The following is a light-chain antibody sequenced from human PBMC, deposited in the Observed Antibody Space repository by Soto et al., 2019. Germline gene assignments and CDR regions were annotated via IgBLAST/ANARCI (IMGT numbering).Light chain of an antibody. J-gene: IGKJ1*01. CDR2: GAS. CDR3: QQYINWPWT. CDR1: QRLSSN. V-gene: IGKV3-15*01. Sequence: EIVLTQSPVTLSVSPGERVTLSCRASQRLSSNLAWYQQRPGQAPRLLIYGASIRATDIPARFIGSGSGTEFTLTISSLQSEDCAVYYCQQYINWPWTFGQGTKVGVK.